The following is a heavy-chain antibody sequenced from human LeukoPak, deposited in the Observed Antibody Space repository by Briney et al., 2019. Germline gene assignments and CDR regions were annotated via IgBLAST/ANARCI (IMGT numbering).Heavy chain of an antibody. J-gene: IGHJ4*02. CDR3: ARVIGRTGTLVF. D-gene: IGHD1-1*01. CDR1: GGSISSGGYY. Sequence: SETLSLTCTVSGGSISSGGYYWSWIRQHPGKGLEWIGYIYYSGGTYYNPSLKSRVTISVDTSKNQFSLKLSSVTAADTAVYYCARVIGRTGTLVFWGQGTLVTVSS. CDR2: IYYSGGT. V-gene: IGHV4-31*03.